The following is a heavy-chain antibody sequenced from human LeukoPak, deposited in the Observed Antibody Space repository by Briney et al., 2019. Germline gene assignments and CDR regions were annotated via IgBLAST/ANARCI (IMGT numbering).Heavy chain of an antibody. Sequence: ASVKVSCKASGYTFTSYGISWVRQAPGQGLEWMGWISAYNGNTNYAQKLQGRVTMTTDTSTSTAYMELRSLRSDDTAVYYCARDYIPYYYGSGSPHAFDIWGQGTMVTVSS. CDR1: GYTFTSYG. CDR3: ARDYIPYYYGSGSPHAFDI. CDR2: ISAYNGNT. J-gene: IGHJ3*02. V-gene: IGHV1-18*01. D-gene: IGHD3-10*01.